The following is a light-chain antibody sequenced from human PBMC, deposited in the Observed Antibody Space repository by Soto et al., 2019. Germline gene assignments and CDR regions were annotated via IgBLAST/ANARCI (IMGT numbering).Light chain of an antibody. CDR2: EAS. CDR3: QQYESLPS. CDR1: QHISDY. Sequence: DIQMTQSPSSLSVSVGDTISITCQASQHISDYVNWYQQRPGKAPNLLIYEASNLETGVPSRFSGSGFGTHFTVTISSLQPEDVATYYCQQYESLPSFGQGTKLEI. V-gene: IGKV1-33*01. J-gene: IGKJ2*01.